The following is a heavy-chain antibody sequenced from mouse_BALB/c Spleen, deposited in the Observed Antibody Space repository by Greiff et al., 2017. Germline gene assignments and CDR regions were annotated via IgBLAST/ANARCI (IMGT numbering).Heavy chain of an antibody. Sequence: QVQLKESGAELVRPGTSVKISCKASGYTFTNYWLGWVKQRPGHGLEWIGDIYPGGGYTNYNEKFKGKATLTADTSSSTAYMQLSSLTSEDSAVYYCAGGDYYYGGSYERGFAYWGQGTLVTVSA. CDR1: GYTFTNYW. V-gene: IGHV1-63*02. CDR3: AGGDYYYGGSYERGFAY. CDR2: IYPGGGYT. J-gene: IGHJ3*01. D-gene: IGHD1-1*01.